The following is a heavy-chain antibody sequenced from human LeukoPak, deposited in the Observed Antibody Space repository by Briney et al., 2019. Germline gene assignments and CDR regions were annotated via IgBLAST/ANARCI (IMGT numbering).Heavy chain of an antibody. V-gene: IGHV3-48*03. D-gene: IGHD6-19*01. CDR1: GFTFSSYE. J-gene: IGHJ4*02. Sequence: GGSLRLSCAASGFTFSSYEMNWVRQAPGKGLEWVSYISSSGSTIYYADSVKGRFTISRDNAKNSLYLQMNSLRAEDTAVYYCARTPGVTFGGWKEVYWFDYWGQGTLVTVSS. CDR3: ARTPGVTFGGWKEVYWFDY. CDR2: ISSSGSTI.